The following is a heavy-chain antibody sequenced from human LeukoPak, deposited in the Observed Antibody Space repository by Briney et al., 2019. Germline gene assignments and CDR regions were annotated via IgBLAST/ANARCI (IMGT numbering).Heavy chain of an antibody. J-gene: IGHJ5*02. D-gene: IGHD5-24*01. CDR2: INPKCGGT. Sequence: GESLKISCKASGYTFTGYCMHWVRQAPGQGLEWMGWINPKCGGTNYAQKFQGRVTMTRDTSISTAYMELSRLRSDDTAVYYCARGWLQHRGYWFDPWGQGTLVTVSS. CDR3: ARGWLQHRGYWFDP. V-gene: IGHV1-2*02. CDR1: GYTFTGYC.